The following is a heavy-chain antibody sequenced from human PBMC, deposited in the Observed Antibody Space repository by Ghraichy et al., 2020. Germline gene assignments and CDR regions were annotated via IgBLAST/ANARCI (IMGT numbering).Heavy chain of an antibody. D-gene: IGHD4-17*01. CDR2: IKHDGIEK. J-gene: IGHJ4*02. V-gene: IGHV3-7*03. Sequence: GGSLRLSCTASGFTFSSYWMAWVRQAPGKGPEWVANIKHDGIEKHYVDSVRGRFTISRDNAKNSLYLQMNSLRAEDTALYYCARDDDGDLDYWGQGTLVTVSS. CDR3: ARDDDGDLDY. CDR1: GFTFSSYW.